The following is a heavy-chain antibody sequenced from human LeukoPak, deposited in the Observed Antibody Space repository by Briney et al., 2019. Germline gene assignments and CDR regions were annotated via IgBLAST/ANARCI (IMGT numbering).Heavy chain of an antibody. CDR2: INGDGRDK. Sequence: GRSVSPFCAAYSFTVSSYWMNSVSQAPGRGREGVAKINGDGRDKYYVGSVRGRFTISRDNADNALYLQWNSLRGNDTALYYCARGVDSAIDWWGQGALGTVSS. V-gene: IGHV3-7*01. J-gene: IGHJ4*02. CDR1: SFTVSSYW. CDR3: ARGVDSAIDW. D-gene: IGHD3-9*01.